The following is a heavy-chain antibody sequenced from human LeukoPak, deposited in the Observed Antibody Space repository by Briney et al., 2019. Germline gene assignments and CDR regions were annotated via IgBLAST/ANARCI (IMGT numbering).Heavy chain of an antibody. CDR3: ARTDIVVVPAPMQGYYYGIDV. CDR1: GFTFSSYS. V-gene: IGHV3-21*01. J-gene: IGHJ6*02. D-gene: IGHD2-2*01. CDR2: ISSSSSYI. Sequence: PGGSLRLSCAASGFTFSSYSMNWVRQAPGKGLEWVSSISSSSSYIYYADSVKGRFTISRDNAKNSLYLQMNSLRAEDTAVYYCARTDIVVVPAPMQGYYYGIDVWGQGTTVTVSS.